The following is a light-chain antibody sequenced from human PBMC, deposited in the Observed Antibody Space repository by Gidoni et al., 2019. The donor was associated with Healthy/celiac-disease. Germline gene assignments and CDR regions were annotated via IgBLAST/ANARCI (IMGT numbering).Light chain of an antibody. CDR2: KDS. CDR1: ALPKQY. V-gene: IGLV3-25*02. J-gene: IGLJ1*01. Sequence: SYELTQPPSVSVSPGQTARSTCSGDALPKQYAYWYQQKPGQAPVLVIYKDSERPSGIPDRFSGSSSGTTVTLTISGVQAEDEADYYCQSAASSGTYVFGTGTKVTVL. CDR3: QSAASSGTYV.